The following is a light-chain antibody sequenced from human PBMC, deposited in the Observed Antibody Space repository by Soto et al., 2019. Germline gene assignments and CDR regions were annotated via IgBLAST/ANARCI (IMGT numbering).Light chain of an antibody. V-gene: IGKV3-20*01. J-gene: IGKJ1*01. CDR2: GAS. CDR3: QQSGT. CDR1: QSASSTY. Sequence: EIVLTQSPGTLSLSPGERATLSCRASQSASSTYLAWYQQKPGQAPRLLIYGASSMATGIPDRFSGSGSGTDFTLTIRRLEAEDFAVYYCQQSGTFGQGTKVEIK.